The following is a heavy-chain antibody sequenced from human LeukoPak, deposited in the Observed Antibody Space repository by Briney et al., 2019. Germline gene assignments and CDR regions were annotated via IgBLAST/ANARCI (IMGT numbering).Heavy chain of an antibody. D-gene: IGHD2/OR15-2a*01. CDR1: GGSISSSNYY. J-gene: IGHJ2*01. CDR2: IYYSGST. Sequence: SETLSLTCTVSGGSISSSNYYWGWIRQPPGKGLEWIGRIYYSGSTYYNPSLKSRVTISVDTSKNQFSLKLSSVTAADTAVYYCARRFLSYWYFDLWGRGTLVTVSS. CDR3: ARRFLSYWYFDL. V-gene: IGHV4-39*01.